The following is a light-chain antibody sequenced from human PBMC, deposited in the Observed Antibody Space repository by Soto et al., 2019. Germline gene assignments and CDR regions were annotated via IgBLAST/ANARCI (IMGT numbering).Light chain of an antibody. CDR1: SSNIGAGYD. CDR2: SNN. V-gene: IGLV1-40*01. CDR3: QSFDTRLNSVV. J-gene: IGLJ2*01. Sequence: QSMVTQPPSASGALGQRVTISCTGSSSNIGAGYDVHWYQQFPGRAPRLLIFSNNNRPSGVPDRFSGSKSGTSASLDISGLQADDEADYYGQSFDTRLNSVVFGGGTKLTVL.